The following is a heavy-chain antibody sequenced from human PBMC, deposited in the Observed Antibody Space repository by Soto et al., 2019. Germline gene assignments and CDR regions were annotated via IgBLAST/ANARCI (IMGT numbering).Heavy chain of an antibody. D-gene: IGHD1-7*01. CDR1: GGSIRSYY. CDR3: ARNYGHCFDI. CDR2: IYYSGST. J-gene: IGHJ3*02. Sequence: QVQLQESGPGLVKPSETLSLTCTVSGGSIRSYYWSWIRQPPGKGLEWIGYIYYSGSTNYNPSLKSRVTISVDTSKNQFSLKLSSVTAADTAVYYCARNYGHCFDIWDQGTMVTVSS. V-gene: IGHV4-59*01.